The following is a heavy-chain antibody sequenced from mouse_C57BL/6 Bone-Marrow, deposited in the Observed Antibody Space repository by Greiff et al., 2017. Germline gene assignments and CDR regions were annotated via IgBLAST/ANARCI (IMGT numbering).Heavy chain of an antibody. J-gene: IGHJ4*01. V-gene: IGHV1-55*01. CDR3: ARRGGYDYDGGYYYAMDY. Sequence: QVQLKQPGAELVKPGASVKMSCKASGYTFTSYWITWVKQRPGQGLEWIGDIYPGSGSTNYNEKFKSKATLTVDTSSSTAYMQLSSLTSEDSAVYYCARRGGYDYDGGYYYAMDYWGQGTSVTVSS. CDR1: GYTFTSYW. D-gene: IGHD2-4*01. CDR2: IYPGSGST.